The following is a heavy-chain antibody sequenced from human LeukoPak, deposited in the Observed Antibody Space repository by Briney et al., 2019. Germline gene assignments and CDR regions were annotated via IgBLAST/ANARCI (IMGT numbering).Heavy chain of an antibody. CDR2: ISGSGGST. CDR3: ARQGYDILTGSGY. Sequence: PGGSLRLSCAASGFTFSSYAMSWVRQAPGKGLEWVSAISGSGGSTYYADSVKGRFTISRDNSKNTLYLQMNSLRAEDTAVYYCARQGYDILTGSGYWGQGTLVTVSS. CDR1: GFTFSSYA. D-gene: IGHD3-9*01. J-gene: IGHJ4*02. V-gene: IGHV3-23*01.